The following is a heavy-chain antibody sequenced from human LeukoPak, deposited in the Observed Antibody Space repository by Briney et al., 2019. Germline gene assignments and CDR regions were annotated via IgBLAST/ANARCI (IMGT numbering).Heavy chain of an antibody. V-gene: IGHV1-8*01. CDR2: MNPNSGNT. CDR3: ARAERYYYDSSGYPGY. J-gene: IGHJ4*02. CDR1: GYTFTSYD. D-gene: IGHD3-22*01. Sequence: ASVKVSCKASGYTFTSYDINWVRQATGQGLEWMGWMNPNSGNTGYAQKFQGRVTMTRNTSISTAYMELSSLRSEDTAVYYCARAERYYYDSSGYPGYWGQGTLVTVSS.